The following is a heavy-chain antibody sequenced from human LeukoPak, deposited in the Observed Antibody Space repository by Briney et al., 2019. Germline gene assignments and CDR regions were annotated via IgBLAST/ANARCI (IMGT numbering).Heavy chain of an antibody. CDR3: AKTVAAAGPFDY. J-gene: IGHJ4*02. CDR2: ISGSGGST. D-gene: IGHD6-13*01. V-gene: IGHV3-23*01. CDR1: GFTLSSYA. Sequence: GGSLRLSCAASGFTLSSYAISWVRQAPGKGLEWVSAISGSGGSTYYADSVKGRFTISRDNSKNTLYLQMNSLRAEDTAVYYCAKTVAAAGPFDYWGQGTLVTVSS.